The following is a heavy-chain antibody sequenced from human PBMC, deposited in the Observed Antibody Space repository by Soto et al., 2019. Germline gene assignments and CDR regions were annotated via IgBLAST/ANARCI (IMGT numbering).Heavy chain of an antibody. V-gene: IGHV3-33*03. CDR3: ARGDRGAFDL. J-gene: IGHJ3*01. Sequence: GGLKRLPWAASGFNFSSYGMHWVSQAQGKGLEWVAVIWYDGSNKYYADSVKGRFTISRDNAKNTLYLQMNSLRAEDTAVYYCARGDRGAFDLWGQGTMVTVS. CDR1: GFNFSSYG. CDR2: IWYDGSNK. D-gene: IGHD2-21*02.